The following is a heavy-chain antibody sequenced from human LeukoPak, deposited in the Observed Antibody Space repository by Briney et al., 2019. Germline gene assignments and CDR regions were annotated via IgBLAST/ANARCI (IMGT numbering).Heavy chain of an antibody. V-gene: IGHV1-18*01. D-gene: IGHD6-6*01. CDR3: ARDLVRSSSSGIDY. CDR2: ISAYNGNT. CDR1: GYAFTSYG. Sequence: ASVKVSCKASGYAFTSYGISWVRQAPGQGLEWMGWISAYNGNTNYAQKLQGRVTMTTDTSTSTAYMELRSLRSDDTAVYYCARDLVRSSSSGIDYWGQGTLVTVSS. J-gene: IGHJ4*02.